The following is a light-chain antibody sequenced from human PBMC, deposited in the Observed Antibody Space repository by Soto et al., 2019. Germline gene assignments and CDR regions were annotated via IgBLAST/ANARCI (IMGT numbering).Light chain of an antibody. CDR2: EVS. V-gene: IGLV2-8*01. J-gene: IGLJ2*01. CDR1: SSDVGGYNY. Sequence: QSVLTQPPSASGSPGQSVTISCTGTSSDVGGYNYVSWYQQHPGKAPKLMISEVSKRPSGVPDRFSGSKSGNTASLTGSGLQAEDEADYYCSSCAGNNNLVFGGGTKVTVL. CDR3: SSCAGNNNLV.